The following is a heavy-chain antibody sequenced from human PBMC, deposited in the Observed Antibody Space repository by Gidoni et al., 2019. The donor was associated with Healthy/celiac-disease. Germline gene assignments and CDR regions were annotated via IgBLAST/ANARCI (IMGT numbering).Heavy chain of an antibody. Sequence: QVQLVESGGGVVQPGRSLRLSCAASGFTFSSYGMHWVRQAPGKGLEWVAVISYDGSNKYYADSVKGRFTISRDNSKNTLYLQMNSLRAEDTAVYYCAKDSTVTGLDYWGQGTLVTVSS. CDR1: GFTFSSYG. J-gene: IGHJ4*02. CDR3: AKDSTVTGLDY. V-gene: IGHV3-30*18. CDR2: ISYDGSNK. D-gene: IGHD4-17*01.